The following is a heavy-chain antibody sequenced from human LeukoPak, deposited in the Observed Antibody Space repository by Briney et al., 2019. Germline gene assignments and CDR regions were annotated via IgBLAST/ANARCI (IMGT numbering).Heavy chain of an antibody. Sequence: GSLRLSCAASGFTFSSYTMNWVRQAPGKGLEWVSSISITSDYIYYPDSMKGRFTISRDNAKNSLYLQTNSLRAEDTAVYYCARARSSGSHRVVNAFDVWGQGTIVTVSS. J-gene: IGHJ3*01. CDR3: ARARSSGSHRVVNAFDV. CDR2: ISITSDYI. V-gene: IGHV3-21*01. CDR1: GFTFSSYT. D-gene: IGHD1-26*01.